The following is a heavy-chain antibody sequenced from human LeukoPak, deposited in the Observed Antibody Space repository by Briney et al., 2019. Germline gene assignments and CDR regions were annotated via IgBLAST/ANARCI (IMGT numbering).Heavy chain of an antibody. Sequence: GGSLRLSCAASGFTFSKFWMSWVRQAPGKGLEWVANIKEDGSTKHYVDPVKGRFTISRDNAKNSLYLQMNSLRAEDTAVYYCARGGIAAAGRYFDYWGQGTLVTVSS. J-gene: IGHJ4*02. CDR2: IKEDGSTK. V-gene: IGHV3-7*01. CDR3: ARGGIAAAGRYFDY. CDR1: GFTFSKFW. D-gene: IGHD6-13*01.